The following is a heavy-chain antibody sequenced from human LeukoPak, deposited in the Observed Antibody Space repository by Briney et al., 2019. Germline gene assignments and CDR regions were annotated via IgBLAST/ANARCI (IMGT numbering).Heavy chain of an antibody. CDR1: GYTFTSYY. Sequence: ASVKVSCKASGYTFTSYYMHWMRQAPGQGLEWMGIINPSGGSTSYAQKFQGRVTMTRDTSTSTVYMELSSLRSEDTAVYYCARARSIAAPFDPWGQGTLVTVSS. J-gene: IGHJ5*02. CDR3: ARARSIAAPFDP. V-gene: IGHV1-46*01. CDR2: INPSGGST. D-gene: IGHD6-6*01.